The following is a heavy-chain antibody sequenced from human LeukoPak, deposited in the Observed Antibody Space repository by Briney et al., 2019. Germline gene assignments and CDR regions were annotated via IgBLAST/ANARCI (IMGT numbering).Heavy chain of an antibody. CDR2: IRSKAYGGTT. J-gene: IGHJ4*02. V-gene: IGHV3-49*03. D-gene: IGHD2/OR15-2a*01. Sequence: GGSLGLSCTASGFTFGDYAMSWFRQAPGKGLEWVGFIRSKAYGGTTEYAASVKGRFTISRDDSKSIAYLQMNSLKTEDTAVYYCTRDSTTLGYFDYWGQGTLVTVSS. CDR3: TRDSTTLGYFDY. CDR1: GFTFGDYA.